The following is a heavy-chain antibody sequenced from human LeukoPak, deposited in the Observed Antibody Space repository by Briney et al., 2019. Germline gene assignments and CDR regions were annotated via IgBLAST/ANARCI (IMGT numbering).Heavy chain of an antibody. CDR2: IYYSGST. CDR3: ARCPPYCTNGVCLGTTKNWFDP. J-gene: IGHJ5*02. D-gene: IGHD2-8*01. Sequence: SETLSLTCTVSGGSISSYYWSWIRQPPGKGLEWIGYIYYSGSTNYNPSLKSRVTISVDTSKNQFSLKLSSVTAADTAVYYCARCPPYCTNGVCLGTTKNWFDPWGQGTLVTVSS. V-gene: IGHV4-59*01. CDR1: GGSISSYY.